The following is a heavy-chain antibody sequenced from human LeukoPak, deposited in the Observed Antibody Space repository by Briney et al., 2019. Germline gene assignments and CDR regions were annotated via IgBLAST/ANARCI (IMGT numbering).Heavy chain of an antibody. CDR1: GGSISSSSYY. V-gene: IGHV4-39*01. CDR3: ARQEFGHYDFWSGYLYFDY. CDR2: LYYSGST. J-gene: IGHJ4*02. D-gene: IGHD3-3*01. Sequence: SETLSLTCTVSGGSISSSSYYWGWIRQPPGKGLEWIGSLYYSGSTYYNPSLKSRVTISVDTSKNQFSLKLSSVTAADTAVYYCARQEFGHYDFWSGYLYFDYWGQGTLVTVSS.